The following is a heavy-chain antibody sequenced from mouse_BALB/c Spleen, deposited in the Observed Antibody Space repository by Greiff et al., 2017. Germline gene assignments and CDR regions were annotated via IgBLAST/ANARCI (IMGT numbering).Heavy chain of an antibody. CDR3: ARGAYWYDDAMDY. CDR1: GYTFTDSA. V-gene: IGHV1-67*01. D-gene: IGHD2-14*01. J-gene: IGHJ4*01. CDR2: ISTYYGNT. Sequence: QVQLKESGPELVRPGVSVKISCKGSGYTFTDSAMHWVKQSHAKSLEWIGVISTYYGNTNYNQKFKGKATMTVDKSSSTAYMELARLTSEDSAFYYCARGAYWYDDAMDYWGQGTSVTVSS.